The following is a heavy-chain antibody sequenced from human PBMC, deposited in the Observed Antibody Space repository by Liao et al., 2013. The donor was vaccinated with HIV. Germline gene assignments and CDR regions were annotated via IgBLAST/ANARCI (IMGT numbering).Heavy chain of an antibody. V-gene: IGHV4-30-4*08. CDR3: AREIPDGYRRSAFDY. CDR1: GGSLTSGQYY. Sequence: QVQLQESGPGLVKPSQTLSLICTVSGGSLTSGQYYWSWIRQPPGKGLEWIGCIYYSESTYYNPSLKSRVSIVLDTSKNQFSLKLNSVTAADTAVYYCAREIPDGYRRSAFDYWGQGTLVTVSS. D-gene: IGHD5-24*01. J-gene: IGHJ4*02. CDR2: IYYSEST.